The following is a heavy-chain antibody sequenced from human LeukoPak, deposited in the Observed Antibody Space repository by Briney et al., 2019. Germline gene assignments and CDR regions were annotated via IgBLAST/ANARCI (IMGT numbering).Heavy chain of an antibody. V-gene: IGHV3-43D*03. J-gene: IGHJ4*02. CDR1: GFTFDDYA. CDR3: AKDIAAEPSAGVDY. D-gene: IGHD6-13*01. CDR2: ISWDGGST. Sequence: PGGSLRLSCAASGFTFDDYAMHWVRQAPGKGLEWVSLISWDGGSTYYADSEKGRFTISRDNSKNSLYLQMNSLRTEDTALYYCAKDIAAEPSAGVDYWGQGTLVTVSS.